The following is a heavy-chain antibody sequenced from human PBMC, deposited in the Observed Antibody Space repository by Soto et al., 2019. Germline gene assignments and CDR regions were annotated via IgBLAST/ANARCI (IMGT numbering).Heavy chain of an antibody. J-gene: IGHJ4*02. CDR2: ITPSSSYM. CDR3: AREGSSREFDF. CDR1: GFTFSSYS. V-gene: IGHV3-21*01. D-gene: IGHD6-6*01. Sequence: EVQLVESGGGRVQPGGSLRLSCAASGFTFSSYSLNWVRQAPGRGLEWVSSITPSSSYMFYADSVKGRFTISRDYAKNSLYLQMNSLRVEDTAVYYCAREGSSREFDFWGQGTLVNVSS.